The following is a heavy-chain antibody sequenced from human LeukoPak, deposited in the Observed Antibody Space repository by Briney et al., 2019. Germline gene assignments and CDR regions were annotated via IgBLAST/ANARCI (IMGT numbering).Heavy chain of an antibody. Sequence: PSETLSLTWTVSGGSITGYYWNWIRQPAGQGLEWLGRVYSSGVGNYNPSLTSRVTMSVDTSKNQFSLKLTSLTAADTAVYYCAREEFLHEIDSSGYFVYWGQGTLVTVSS. CDR3: AREEFLHEIDSSGYFVY. D-gene: IGHD3-22*01. CDR1: GGSITGYY. J-gene: IGHJ4*02. CDR2: VYSSGVG. V-gene: IGHV4-4*07.